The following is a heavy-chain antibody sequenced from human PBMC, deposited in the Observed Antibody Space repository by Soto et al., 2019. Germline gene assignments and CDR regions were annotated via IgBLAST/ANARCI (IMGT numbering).Heavy chain of an antibody. CDR1: GGTFSSYA. CDR2: IIPIFGTA. CDR3: ARGGIGQLDPRVPPNWFAP. Sequence: QVQLVQSGAEVKKPGSSVKVSCKASGGTFSSYAISWVRQAPGQGLEWMGGIIPIFGTANYAQKFQDRVTSTAYESTSTAYMELSSLRSEDPVVYYCARGGIGQLDPRVPPNWFAPGGKGPLVTVSS. D-gene: IGHD6-13*01. V-gene: IGHV1-69*01. J-gene: IGHJ5*02.